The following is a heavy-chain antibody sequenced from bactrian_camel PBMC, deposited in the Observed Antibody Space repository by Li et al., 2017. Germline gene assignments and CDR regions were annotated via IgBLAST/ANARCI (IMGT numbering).Heavy chain of an antibody. CDR3: AEGRGSRGEHCYSLNY. CDR2: IDPGGNP. V-gene: IGHV3S1*01. J-gene: IGHJ4*01. Sequence: HVQLVESGGGAVQAGGSLRLSCVASGYTGPGSNYCMAWFREAPGKRREGVATIDPGGNPNYVDSVKGRFTISQDSARNTVYLQMNNLQPEDTATYYCAEGRGSRGEHCYSLNYWGQGTQVTVS. CDR1: GYTGPGSNYC. D-gene: IGHD6*01.